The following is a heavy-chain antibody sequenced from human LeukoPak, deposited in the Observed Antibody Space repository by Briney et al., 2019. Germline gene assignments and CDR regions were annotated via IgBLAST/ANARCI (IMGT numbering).Heavy chain of an antibody. J-gene: IGHJ4*02. CDR1: GYTFTGHY. CDR3: AREFRIFGVVTTDY. V-gene: IGHV1-2*02. CDR2: INPNSGGT. D-gene: IGHD3-3*01. Sequence: ASVKVSCKASGYTFTGHYMHWVRQAPGQGLEWMGWINPNSGGTNYAQKFQGRVTMTRDTSISTAYMELSRLRSDDTAVYYCAREFRIFGVVTTDYWGQGTLVTVSS.